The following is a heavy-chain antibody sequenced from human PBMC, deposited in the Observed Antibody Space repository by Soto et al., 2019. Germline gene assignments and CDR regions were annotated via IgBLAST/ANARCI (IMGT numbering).Heavy chain of an antibody. CDR3: ASPGSGGFDY. D-gene: IGHD1-26*01. J-gene: IGHJ4*02. V-gene: IGHV3-9*01. CDR2: ISWNSGSI. CDR1: GFTFDEYA. Sequence: EVQLVESGGGLVQPGRSLRLSCAASGFTFDEYAMHWVRQAPGKGLEWVSGISWNSGSIGYADSVKGRFTISRDNAKNSLYLQMNSLRAEDTALYYCASPGSGGFDYWGQGTLVTVSS.